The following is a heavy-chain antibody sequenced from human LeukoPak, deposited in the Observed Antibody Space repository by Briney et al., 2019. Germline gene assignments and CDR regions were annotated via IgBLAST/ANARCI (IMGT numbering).Heavy chain of an antibody. CDR2: IYHSGST. J-gene: IGHJ4*02. D-gene: IGHD3-22*01. Sequence: SQTLSLTCAVSGGSISSGGYSWSWIRQPPGKGLEWIGYIYHSGSTYYNPSLKSRVTISVDRSKNQFSLKLSSVTAADTAVYYCASGRYYYDSSGADYWGQGTLVTVSS. CDR1: GGSISSGGYS. CDR3: ASGRYYYDSSGADY. V-gene: IGHV4-30-2*01.